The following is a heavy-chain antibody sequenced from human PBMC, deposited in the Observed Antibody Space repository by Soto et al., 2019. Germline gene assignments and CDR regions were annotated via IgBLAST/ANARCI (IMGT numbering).Heavy chain of an antibody. CDR3: AKDQAAAGTISRYFQH. V-gene: IGHV3-23*01. J-gene: IGHJ1*01. CDR2: ISGGGGTT. Sequence: EVQLLESGGGLVQPEGSLRLSCAASGFTFSSYAMSWVRQAPGKGLEWVSGISGGGGTTYYADSVKGRFTISRDNSKNTRYLQVNSLRAEDTAVYYCAKDQAAAGTISRYFQHWGQGTLVTVSS. CDR1: GFTFSSYA. D-gene: IGHD6-13*01.